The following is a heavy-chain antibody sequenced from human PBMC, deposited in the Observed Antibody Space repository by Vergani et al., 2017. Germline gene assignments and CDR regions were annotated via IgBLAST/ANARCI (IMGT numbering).Heavy chain of an antibody. Sequence: EVQLLESGGGLVQPGGSLRLSCAASGFTFSSYSMNWVRQAPGKGLEWVSSISSSSSYIYYADSVKGRFTISRDNAKNSLYLQMNSLRAEDTAVYYCAKLPYYDSSNVDYWGQGTLVTVSS. J-gene: IGHJ4*02. CDR1: GFTFSSYS. V-gene: IGHV3-21*01. CDR2: ISSSSSYI. D-gene: IGHD3-22*01. CDR3: AKLPYYDSSNVDY.